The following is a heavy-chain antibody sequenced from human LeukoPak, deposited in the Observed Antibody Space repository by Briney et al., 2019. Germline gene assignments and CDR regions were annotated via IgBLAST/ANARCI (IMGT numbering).Heavy chain of an antibody. CDR2: INWNGGST. Sequence: GGSLRLSCAASGFTFDNYGMSWVRQAPGKGLEWVSGINWNGGSTGYAYSEKGRVTISRDNDKNSLYLQMNSLGAEDTALYYCARESSSWYVSEHWGQGKLVTVS. V-gene: IGHV3-20*04. CDR1: GFTFDNYG. CDR3: ARESSSWYVSEH. J-gene: IGHJ1*01. D-gene: IGHD6-13*01.